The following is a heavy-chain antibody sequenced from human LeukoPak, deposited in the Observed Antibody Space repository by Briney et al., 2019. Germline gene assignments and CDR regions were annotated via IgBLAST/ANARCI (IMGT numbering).Heavy chain of an antibody. CDR1: GFTFSSYA. Sequence: GGSLRLSCAASGFTFSSYAMHWVRQAPGKGLEWVAVISYDGSNKYYADSVKGRFTISRDNSKNTLYLQMNSLRAEDTAVYYCARYFGELLSFRYYGMDVWGQGTTVTVSS. D-gene: IGHD3-10*01. CDR2: ISYDGSNK. V-gene: IGHV3-30*14. CDR3: ARYFGELLSFRYYGMDV. J-gene: IGHJ6*02.